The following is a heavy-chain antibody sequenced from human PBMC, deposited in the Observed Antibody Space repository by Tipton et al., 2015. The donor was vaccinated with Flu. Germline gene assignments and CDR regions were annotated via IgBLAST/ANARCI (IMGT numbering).Heavy chain of an antibody. J-gene: IGHJ5*02. CDR2: IYYSGST. CDR3: AREGSGWYRNWFDP. D-gene: IGHD6-19*01. CDR1: GGSISSYY. V-gene: IGHV4-59*01. Sequence: PGLVKLSETLSLTCTVSGGSISSYYWSWIRQPPGKGLEWIGYIYYSGSTNYNPSLKSRVTISVDTSKNQFSLKLSSVTAADTAVYYCAREGSGWYRNWFDPWGQGTLVTVSS.